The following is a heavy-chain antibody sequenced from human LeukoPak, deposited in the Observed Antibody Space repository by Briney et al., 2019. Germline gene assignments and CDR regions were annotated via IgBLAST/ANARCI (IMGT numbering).Heavy chain of an antibody. Sequence: SETLSLTCTVSGGSISSGSYYWSWIRQPAGKGLEWIGRIYTSGSTNYNPSLKSRVTISVDTPKNQFSLKLSSVTAADTAVYYCAREVYYYDSSGYYLFDYWGQGTLVTASS. V-gene: IGHV4-61*02. CDR1: GGSISSGSYY. D-gene: IGHD3-22*01. CDR3: AREVYYYDSSGYYLFDY. CDR2: IYTSGST. J-gene: IGHJ4*02.